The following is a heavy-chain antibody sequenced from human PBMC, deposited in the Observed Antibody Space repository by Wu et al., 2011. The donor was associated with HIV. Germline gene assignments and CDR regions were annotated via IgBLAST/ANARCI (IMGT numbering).Heavy chain of an antibody. CDR2: INPSGGST. J-gene: IGHJ6*03. D-gene: IGHD5-18*01. Sequence: QVQLVQSGAEVKKPGASVKVSCKASGYTFTSYYMHWVRQAPGQGLEWMGIINPSGGSTSYAQKFQGRVTMTRDTSTSTVYMELSSLRSEDTAVYYCATFGPSGYSYGQHYYYYYMDVWAKGPRSPS. V-gene: IGHV1-46*01. CDR1: GYTFTSYY. CDR3: ATFGPSGYSYGQHYYYYYMDV.